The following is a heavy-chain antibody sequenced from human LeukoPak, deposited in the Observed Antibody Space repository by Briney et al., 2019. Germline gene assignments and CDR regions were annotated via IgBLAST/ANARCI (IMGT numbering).Heavy chain of an antibody. V-gene: IGHV4-59*08. J-gene: IGHJ5*02. CDR3: ARVVDEHQLQTGWFDP. Sequence: SETLSLTCTVSGGSIRSYYWSWSRQPPGKGLEWIGYIYYSGSTKYNPSLKSRVTVSVDTSKNQLSLKLISVTAADTAVYYCARVVDEHQLQTGWFDPWGQGTLVTVSS. D-gene: IGHD6-13*01. CDR2: IYYSGST. CDR1: GGSIRSYY.